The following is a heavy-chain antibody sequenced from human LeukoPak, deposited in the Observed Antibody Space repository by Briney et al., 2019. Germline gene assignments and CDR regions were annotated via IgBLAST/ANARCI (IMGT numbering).Heavy chain of an antibody. CDR3: ARYRGGGYNPYYYYYYYGMDV. CDR2: IYYSGST. V-gene: IGHV4-59*01. J-gene: IGHJ6*02. Sequence: SETLSLTCTVSGGSISSYYWSWLRQPPGKGLEWIGYIYYSGSTNYNPSLKSRVTISVDTSKNQFSLKLSSVTAADTAVYYCARYRGGGYNPYYYYYYYGMDVWGQGTTVTVSS. D-gene: IGHD5-24*01. CDR1: GGSISSYY.